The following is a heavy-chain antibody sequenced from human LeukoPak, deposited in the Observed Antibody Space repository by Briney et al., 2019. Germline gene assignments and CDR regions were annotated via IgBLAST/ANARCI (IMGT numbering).Heavy chain of an antibody. J-gene: IGHJ3*02. CDR2: IGTDGSYI. CDR1: GCTFSSHN. Sequence: GGSLRLSCAASGCTFSSHNMNWVRQAPMKGLEWVSSIGTDGSYIYYADSVQGRFTISRDNARNSLYLQMNSLTAEDTAVYYCARKIKTGDRVGTFDIWGQGTMVTVSS. V-gene: IGHV3-21*01. CDR3: ARKIKTGDRVGTFDI. D-gene: IGHD1-1*01.